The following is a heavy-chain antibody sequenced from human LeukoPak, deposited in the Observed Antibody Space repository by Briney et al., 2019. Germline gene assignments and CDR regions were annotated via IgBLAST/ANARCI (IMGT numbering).Heavy chain of an antibody. Sequence: ASVKVSCKASGYTFTGYYMHWVRRAPGQGLEWMGWINPNSGGTNYAQKFQGRVTMTRDTSISTAYMELSRLRSDDTAVYYCASQDEAAAGAEYWGQGTLVTVSS. CDR2: INPNSGGT. D-gene: IGHD6-13*01. V-gene: IGHV1-2*02. J-gene: IGHJ4*02. CDR1: GYTFTGYY. CDR3: ASQDEAAAGAEY.